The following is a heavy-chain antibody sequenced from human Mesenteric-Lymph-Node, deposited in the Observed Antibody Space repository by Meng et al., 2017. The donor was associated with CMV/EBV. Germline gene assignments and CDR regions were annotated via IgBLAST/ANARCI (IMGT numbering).Heavy chain of an antibody. J-gene: IGHJ4*02. CDR1: GGSFSGYY. D-gene: IGHD4-23*01. Sequence: QVQLQQWGAGPLKPSEPLSLTCAFYGGSFSGYYWSWIRQPPGKGLEWIGEINHSGSTNYNPSLKSRVTISVDTSKNQFSLKLSSVTAADTAVYYCARHQRWLKSEGGFNYWGQGTLVTVSS. V-gene: IGHV4-34*01. CDR2: INHSGST. CDR3: ARHQRWLKSEGGFNY.